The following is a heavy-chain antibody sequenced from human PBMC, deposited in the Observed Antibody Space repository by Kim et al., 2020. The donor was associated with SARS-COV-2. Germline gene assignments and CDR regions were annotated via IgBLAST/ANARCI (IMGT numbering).Heavy chain of an antibody. J-gene: IGHJ5*02. V-gene: IGHV3-30*04. CDR1: GFTFSSYA. D-gene: IGHD2-2*01. CDR2: ISFDGSGK. Sequence: GSLRLSCAASGFTFSSYAILWVRQAPGKGPEWVAVISFDGSGKYYVDSVKGRFTISRDNSKNTLYLQMNSLRAEDTAVYYCARAGVPAATYWFDPWGQGTLVTVSS. CDR3: ARAGVPAATYWFDP.